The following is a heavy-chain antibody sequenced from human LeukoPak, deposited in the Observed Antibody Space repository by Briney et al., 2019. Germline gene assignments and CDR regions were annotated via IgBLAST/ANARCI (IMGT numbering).Heavy chain of an antibody. J-gene: IGHJ4*02. D-gene: IGHD6-13*01. CDR3: ARDSSWSLHPRGPTFHY. Sequence: SETLSLTCTVSGGSFSSGSYYWIWIRQPPGKGLEWIVYIYYSGSTNYNHSLKSLVTISVDPHKNQFSLNLSSVTDADTAVYYCARDSSWSLHPRGPTFHYWGQGTLVTVSS. V-gene: IGHV4-61*01. CDR2: IYYSGST. CDR1: GGSFSSGSYY.